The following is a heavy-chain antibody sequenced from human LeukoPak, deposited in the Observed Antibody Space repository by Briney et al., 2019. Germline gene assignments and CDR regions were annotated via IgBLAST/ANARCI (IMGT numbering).Heavy chain of an antibody. Sequence: ASVKVSCKVSGYTLTELSMHWVRQAPGKGLEWMGGFDPEDGETTYAQKFQGRVTMTEDTSTDTAYMELSSLRSEDTAVYYCTTHGPIPFDYWGQGTLVTVSS. J-gene: IGHJ4*02. D-gene: IGHD2-2*02. CDR2: FDPEDGET. CDR3: TTHGPIPFDY. CDR1: GYTLTELS. V-gene: IGHV1-24*01.